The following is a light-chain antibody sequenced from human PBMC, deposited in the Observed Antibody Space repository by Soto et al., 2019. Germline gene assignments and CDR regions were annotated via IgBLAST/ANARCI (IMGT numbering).Light chain of an antibody. CDR1: SSDVGGYNY. J-gene: IGLJ2*01. V-gene: IGLV2-8*01. CDR2: EVT. CDR3: SSYAGSKTL. Sequence: QSALTQPPSASGSPGQSLTISCTGTSSDVGGYNYVSRYQQHPGKAPKLMIYEVTKRPSGVPDRFSGSKSGNMASLTVSGLQAEDEADYYCSSYAGSKTLFGGGTQLTVL.